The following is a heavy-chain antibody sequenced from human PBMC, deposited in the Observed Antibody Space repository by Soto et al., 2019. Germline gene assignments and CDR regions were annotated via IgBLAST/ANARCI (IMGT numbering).Heavy chain of an antibody. V-gene: IGHV3-15*07. J-gene: IGHJ4*01. CDR1: GFSFSNAW. D-gene: IGHD2-21*02. CDR2: IKSNTDGGTT. CDR3: TTDSYITMVTVRFDY. Sequence: PGGSLRLSCAASGFSFSNAWINWVRQAPGKGLEWVGRIKSNTDGGTTDFAATVKGRFAISRDDSKNMVYLQMNSLKTEDTAVYYCTTDSYITMVTVRFDYWGDGTLVTVSS.